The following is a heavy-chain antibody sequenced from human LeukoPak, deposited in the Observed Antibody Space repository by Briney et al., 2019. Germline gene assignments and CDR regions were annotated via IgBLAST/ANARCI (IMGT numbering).Heavy chain of an antibody. D-gene: IGHD6-19*01. CDR2: IIPIFGTA. CDR3: ARTPPSSGWYGDYYYYYYMDV. V-gene: IGHV1-69*13. J-gene: IGHJ6*03. CDR1: GYTFTGYY. Sequence: SVKVSCKASGYTFTGYYMHWVRQAPGQGLEWMGGIIPIFGTANYAQKFRGRVTITADESTSTAYMELSSLRSEDTAVYYCARTPPSSGWYGDYYYYYYMDVWGKGTTVTISS.